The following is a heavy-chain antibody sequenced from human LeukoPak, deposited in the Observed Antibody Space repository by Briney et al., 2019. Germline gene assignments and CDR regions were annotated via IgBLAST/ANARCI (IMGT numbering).Heavy chain of an antibody. J-gene: IGHJ4*02. CDR3: AKRSAESSGYFNY. CDR1: GFTFMKYS. V-gene: IGHV3-23*01. CDR2: ITGSGAFT. D-gene: IGHD6-19*01. Sequence: GGSLRLSCAASGFTFMKYSMTWVRQAPGKGLEWVSAITGSGAFTDYADSVKGRFTISRDNSKNTLYLQMNSLRAEDTAVYYCAKRSAESSGYFNYWGQGILVTVSS.